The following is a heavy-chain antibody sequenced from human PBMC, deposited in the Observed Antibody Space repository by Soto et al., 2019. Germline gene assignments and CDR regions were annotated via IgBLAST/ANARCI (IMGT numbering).Heavy chain of an antibody. CDR2: INPNSGGT. D-gene: IGHD1-7*01. V-gene: IGHV1-2*04. CDR3: ARGVNNAPQEGVTGTTVHYYYGMDV. CDR1: GYTVTGYY. J-gene: IGHJ6*04. Sequence: ASVKVSCKASGYTVTGYYMHWVRQAPGQGLEWMGWINPNSGGTNYAQKFQGWVTMTRDTSISTAYMELSRLRSDDTAVYYCARGVNNAPQEGVTGTTVHYYYGMDVWGKGTTVTVSS.